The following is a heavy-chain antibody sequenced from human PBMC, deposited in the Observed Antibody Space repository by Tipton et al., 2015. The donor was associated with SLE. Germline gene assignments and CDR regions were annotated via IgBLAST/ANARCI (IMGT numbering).Heavy chain of an antibody. J-gene: IGHJ6*03. CDR1: GASIRSGAYY. CDR2: IYYSGST. CDR3: ARGGSSTSAARYMDV. Sequence: TLSLTCTVSGASIRSGAYYWSWIRQQPGKGLEWLGYIYYSGSTNYNPSLKSRVTISVDTSKNQFSLKLSSVTAADTAVYYCARGGSSTSAARYMDVWGKGTTVTVSS. V-gene: IGHV4-61*08. D-gene: IGHD2-2*01.